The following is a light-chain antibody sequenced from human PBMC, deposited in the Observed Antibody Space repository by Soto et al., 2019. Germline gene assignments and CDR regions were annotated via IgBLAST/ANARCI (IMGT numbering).Light chain of an antibody. V-gene: IGLV2-8*01. Sequence: QSALTQPPSASGSPGQSVTISCTGARSDVGGYSCVSWYQQHPGKAPKLMIYEVSKRPSGVPDRFSGSKSGNTASLTVSRLQAEDEADYYCSSYGGSNNLVFGGGTKVTVL. J-gene: IGLJ2*01. CDR2: EVS. CDR3: SSYGGSNNLV. CDR1: RSDVGGYSC.